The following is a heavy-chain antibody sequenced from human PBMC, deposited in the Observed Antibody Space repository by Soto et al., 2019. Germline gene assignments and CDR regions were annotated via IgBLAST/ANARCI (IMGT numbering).Heavy chain of an antibody. D-gene: IGHD2-21*02. CDR3: ASTHIVVVTDAFDI. V-gene: IGHV4-59*01. CDR2: IYYSGTT. CDR1: GGSISSYY. Sequence: SETLSLTCTVSGGSISSYYXSWIRQPPGKGLEWIGYIYYSGTTNYNPSLKSRVTMSVDTSKNQFSLRLSSVTAADTAVYYCASTHIVVVTDAFDIWGQGTMVTVSS. J-gene: IGHJ3*02.